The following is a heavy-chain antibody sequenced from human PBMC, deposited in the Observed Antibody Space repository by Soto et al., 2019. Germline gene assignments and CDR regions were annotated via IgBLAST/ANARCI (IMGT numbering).Heavy chain of an antibody. D-gene: IGHD1-26*01. V-gene: IGHV1-24*01. CDR2: FDPEDGET. J-gene: IGHJ3*02. CDR3: ATMGATRDAFDI. Sequence: ASVKVSCKVSGXTLTELSMHWVRQAPGKGLEWMGGFDPEDGETIYAQKFQGRVTMTEDTSTDTAYMELSSLRSEDTAVYYCATMGATRDAFDIWGQGTMVTVSS. CDR1: GXTLTELS.